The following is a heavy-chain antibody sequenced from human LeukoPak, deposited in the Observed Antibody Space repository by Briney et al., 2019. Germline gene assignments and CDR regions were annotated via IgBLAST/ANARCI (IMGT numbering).Heavy chain of an antibody. D-gene: IGHD3-9*01. V-gene: IGHV1-24*01. J-gene: IGHJ4*02. CDR1: GYTLTELS. Sequence: ASVKVSCKVSGYTLTELSMHWVRQAPGKGLEWMGGFGPEDGETIYAQKFQGRVTMTEDTSTDTAYMELSSLRSEDTAVYYCATGLIRYFDWLRAYYFDYWGQGTLVTVSS. CDR3: ATGLIRYFDWLRAYYFDY. CDR2: FGPEDGET.